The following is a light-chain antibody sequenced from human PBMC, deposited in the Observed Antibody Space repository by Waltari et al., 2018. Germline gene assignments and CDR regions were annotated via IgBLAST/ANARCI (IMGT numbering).Light chain of an antibody. V-gene: IGKV3-20*01. J-gene: IGKJ1*01. Sequence: EIVLTQSPGTLASSHGERATPSCRASQSVGRALAWYQQKPGQAPRLLIYDASSRATGISDKFSGSGSGTDFSLTISRVEPEDFAVYFCQMYVRLPVTFGQGTKVEVK. CDR2: DAS. CDR3: QMYVRLPVT. CDR1: QSVGRA.